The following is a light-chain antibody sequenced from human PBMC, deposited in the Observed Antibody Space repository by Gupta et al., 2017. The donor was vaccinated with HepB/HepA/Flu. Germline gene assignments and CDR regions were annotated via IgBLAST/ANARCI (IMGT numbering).Light chain of an antibody. CDR3: DSRDSSDISYV. CDR2: YKN. CDR1: SLRSYY. J-gene: IGLJ1*01. Sequence: SSALTQDPAVSVALCQTVRITCQGDSLRSYYASWYQQKPGQAPVLVIYYKNNRPSGIPDRFSGSSSGNTASLTIXGXQAEDEXDYYCDSRDSSDISYVFGTGTKVTVL. V-gene: IGLV3-19*01.